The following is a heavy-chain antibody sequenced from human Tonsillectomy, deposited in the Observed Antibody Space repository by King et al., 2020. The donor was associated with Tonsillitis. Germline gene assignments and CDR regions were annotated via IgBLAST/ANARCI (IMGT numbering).Heavy chain of an antibody. CDR3: AREESRTIFGSHTSAFDY. V-gene: IGHV3-11*01. CDR2: ISSSVSTI. CDR1: GFTFSDYY. Sequence: VQLVESGGGLVKPGGSLRLSCAASGFTFSDYYMSWIRQAPGKGLEWVSYISSSVSTIYYADFVKGRFTISRDNAKNSLYLQMNSLRAEDTAVYYCAREESRTIFGSHTSAFDYWGQGTLVTVSS. D-gene: IGHD3-3*01. J-gene: IGHJ4*02.